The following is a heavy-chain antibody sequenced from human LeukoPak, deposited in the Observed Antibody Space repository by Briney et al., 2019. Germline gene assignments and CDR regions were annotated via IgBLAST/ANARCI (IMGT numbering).Heavy chain of an antibody. D-gene: IGHD5-24*01. J-gene: IGHJ4*02. V-gene: IGHV1-18*04. CDR2: ISAYNGNT. CDR1: GQTFTTSG. Sequence: ASVKVSCKASGQTFTTSGITWVRQAPGQGLERMGWISAYNGNTNYAQKLQGRVTMTTDTSTSTAYMELRSLRSDDTAVYYCARVLVDGYKELGYWGQRTLVTVSS. CDR3: ARVLVDGYKELGY.